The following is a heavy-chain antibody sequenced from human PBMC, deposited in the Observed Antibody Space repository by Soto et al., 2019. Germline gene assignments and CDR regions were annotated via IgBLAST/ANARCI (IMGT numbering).Heavy chain of an antibody. CDR1: GFTFSDYY. J-gene: IGHJ6*02. CDR3: ARGTTTGWDYGMDV. V-gene: IGHV3-11*01. CDR2: ISSSGSTI. D-gene: IGHD1-7*01. Sequence: GGSLRLSCAASGFTFSDYYMRWIRQAPGKGLEWVSYISSSGSTIYYADSVKGRFTISRDNAKNSLYLQMNSLRAEDTAVYYCARGTTTGWDYGMDVWGQGTTVTVSS.